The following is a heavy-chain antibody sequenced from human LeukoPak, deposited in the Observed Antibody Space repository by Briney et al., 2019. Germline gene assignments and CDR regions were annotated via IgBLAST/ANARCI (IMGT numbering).Heavy chain of an antibody. CDR2: NSYSGNT. CDR3: ARVGSGSFDY. Sequence: SETLSLTCTVSGGSISSYYWSWLRQTPGKGLEWIGFNSYSGNTNYNPSLKSRVTISVDTSKNHFSLNLDSVTAADTAVYFCARVGSGSFDYWGQGTLVTVSS. CDR1: GGSISSYY. D-gene: IGHD1-26*01. V-gene: IGHV4-59*01. J-gene: IGHJ4*02.